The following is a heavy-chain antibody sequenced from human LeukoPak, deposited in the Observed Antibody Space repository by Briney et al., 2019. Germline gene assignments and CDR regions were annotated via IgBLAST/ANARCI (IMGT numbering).Heavy chain of an antibody. J-gene: IGHJ3*02. V-gene: IGHV1-18*04. CDR1: GYTFTGYY. CDR2: ISAYNGNT. D-gene: IGHD6-19*01. CDR3: ARTGAAVAHAFDI. Sequence: PSVKVSCKASGYTFTGYYMHWVRQAPGQGLEWMGWISAYNGNTNYAQKLQGRVTMTTDTSTSTAYMELRSLRSNDTAVYYCARTGAAVAHAFDIWGQGTMVTVSS.